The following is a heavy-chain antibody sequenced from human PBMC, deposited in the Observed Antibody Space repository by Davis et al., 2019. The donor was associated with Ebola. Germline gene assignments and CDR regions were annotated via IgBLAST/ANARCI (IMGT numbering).Heavy chain of an antibody. D-gene: IGHD2/OR15-2a*01. CDR3: GKAYLYGVDY. CDR1: GFTINNNY. CDR2: FYSGGST. J-gene: IGHJ4*02. V-gene: IGHV3-66*01. Sequence: PGGSLRLSCAASGFTINNNYMNWVRQAPGKGLEWVSVFYSGGSTYYADSVKGRFTISRDNSKNTLYLQVNSLRAEDTAVYYCGKAYLYGVDYWGQGTLVTVSS.